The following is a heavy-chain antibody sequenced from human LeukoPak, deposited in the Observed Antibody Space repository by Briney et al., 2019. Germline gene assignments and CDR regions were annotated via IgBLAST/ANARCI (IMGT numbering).Heavy chain of an antibody. V-gene: IGHV3-23*01. CDR1: GFIFSSYG. CDR2: ISGSGSGGST. J-gene: IGHJ5*02. D-gene: IGHD3-22*01. Sequence: GGSLRLSCAASGFIFSSYGMTWVRQAPGKGLEWVSSISGSGSGGSTYYADSVKGRFTISRDNSKNTLYLQMNSLRVEDAAVYYCARAEKGYYYLWFDPWGQGTLVTVSS. CDR3: ARAEKGYYYLWFDP.